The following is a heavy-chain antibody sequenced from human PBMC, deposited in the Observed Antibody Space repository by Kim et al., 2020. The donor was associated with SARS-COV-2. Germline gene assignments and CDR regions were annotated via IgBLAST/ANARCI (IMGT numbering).Heavy chain of an antibody. CDR2: INPNSGGT. D-gene: IGHD6-13*01. J-gene: IGHJ4*02. V-gene: IGHV1-2*02. Sequence: ASVKVSCKASGYTFTGYYIHWVRQAPGQGLEWMGWINPNSGGTNYAQKFQDKVTMTRDTSINTAYMELSSLKSDDTAVYYCARGDSRLYRSSWYGVDFWGQGTLVTVSS. CDR1: GYTFTGYY. CDR3: ARGDSRLYRSSWYGVDF.